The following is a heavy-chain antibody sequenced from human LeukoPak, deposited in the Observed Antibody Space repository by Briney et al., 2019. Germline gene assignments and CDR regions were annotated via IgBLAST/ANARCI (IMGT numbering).Heavy chain of an antibody. V-gene: IGHV3-66*02. D-gene: IGHD6-19*01. J-gene: IGHJ4*02. CDR3: ARGYSGWYYFDY. CDR2: IYSGGSR. Sequence: GGSLRLSCAASGFTVSDNYMAWVRQTPGKGLEWVSVIYSGGSRQFADSVEGRFTMSRDNSKNTLYLQMNSLRTEDTGAYYCARGYSGWYYFDYWGEGTLVTVSS. CDR1: GFTVSDNY.